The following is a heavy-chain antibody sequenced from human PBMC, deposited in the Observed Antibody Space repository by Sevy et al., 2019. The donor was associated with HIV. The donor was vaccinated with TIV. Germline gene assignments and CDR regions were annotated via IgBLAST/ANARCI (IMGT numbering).Heavy chain of an antibody. CDR2: INPNSGGT. CDR1: GYTFSAYH. Sequence: ASVKVSCKASGYTFSAYHMHWVRQAPGQGLEWMGWINPNSGGTNFAQRFQGRVTVTWDGSISTAHMELSRLTSDDTAVCYFGRAVYAIALPAARRPGYYGMDVWGQGTTVTVSS. V-gene: IGHV1-2*02. D-gene: IGHD2-2*01. J-gene: IGHJ6*02. CDR3: GRAVYAIALPAARRPGYYGMDV.